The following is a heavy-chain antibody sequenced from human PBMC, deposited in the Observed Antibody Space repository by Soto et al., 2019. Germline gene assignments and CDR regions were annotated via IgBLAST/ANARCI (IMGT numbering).Heavy chain of an antibody. CDR3: ARDTRDLFSFDY. V-gene: IGHV1-46*03. Sequence: ASVKVSCKASGYTFTSYYMHWVRQAPGQGLEWMGIINPSGGSTSYTQKFQGRVTMTRDTSTSTVYMELSSLRSEDTAVYYCARDTRDLFSFDYWGQGTLVTVSS. J-gene: IGHJ4*02. CDR2: INPSGGST. CDR1: GYTFTSYY. D-gene: IGHD3-3*01.